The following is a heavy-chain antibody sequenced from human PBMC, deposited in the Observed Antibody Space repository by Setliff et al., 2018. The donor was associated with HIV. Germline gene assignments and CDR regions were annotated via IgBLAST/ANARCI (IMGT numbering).Heavy chain of an antibody. CDR1: GYSINSGYY. D-gene: IGHD6-25*01. V-gene: IGHV4-38-2*02. Sequence: SETLSLTCAVSGYSINSGYYWGWIRQPPGKGLEWIGEISHSGRTSYNSSLKSRVTMSVDASKNHISLTLTSLTAADTAVYYCARDQRLPGVQPPYWYFDLWGRGTLVTVSS. CDR3: ARDQRLPGVQPPYWYFDL. J-gene: IGHJ2*01. CDR2: ISHSGRT.